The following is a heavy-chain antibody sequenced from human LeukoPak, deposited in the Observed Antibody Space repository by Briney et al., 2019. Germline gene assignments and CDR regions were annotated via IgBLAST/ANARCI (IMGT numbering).Heavy chain of an antibody. CDR2: IETGGAST. CDR3: AKDFTFRYYYGSGSYYLLDY. D-gene: IGHD3-10*01. Sequence: GGSLRLSCAASGFTFSSYGMSWVRQAPGKGLEWVSAIETGGASTYYAGSVKGRFSIPRDNSKNTLYLQMNSLRAEDTAVYYCAKDFTFRYYYGSGSYYLLDYWGQATLVTVSS. CDR1: GFTFSSYG. J-gene: IGHJ4*02. V-gene: IGHV3-23*01.